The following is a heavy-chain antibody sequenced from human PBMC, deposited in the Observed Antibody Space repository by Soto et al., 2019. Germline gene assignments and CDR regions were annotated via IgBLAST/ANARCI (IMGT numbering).Heavy chain of an antibody. CDR1: GFTFSSYA. J-gene: IGHJ6*02. CDR3: ARIYLPSIAAAVLAGMDV. CDR2: ISYDGSNK. D-gene: IGHD6-13*01. V-gene: IGHV3-30-3*01. Sequence: QVQLVESGGGVVQPGRSLRLSCAASGFTFSSYAMHWVRQAPGKGLEWVAVISYDGSNKYYADSVKGRFTISRDNSKNTLYLQMNSLRAEDTAVYYCARIYLPSIAAAVLAGMDVWGQGTTVTVSS.